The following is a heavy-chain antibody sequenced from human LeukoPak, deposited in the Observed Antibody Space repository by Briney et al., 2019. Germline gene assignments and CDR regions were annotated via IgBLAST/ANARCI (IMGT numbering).Heavy chain of an antibody. V-gene: IGHV3-15*01. Sequence: KSGGSLRLSCAASGFTFSNAWMSWVRQAPGKGLEWVGRIKSKIDGGTTDYAAPVKGRFTISRDDSKNTLYLQMNSLKTEDTAVYYCTTDSSRIDYWGQGTLVTVSS. CDR1: GFTFSNAW. CDR3: TTDSSRIDY. D-gene: IGHD6-6*01. J-gene: IGHJ4*02. CDR2: IKSKIDGGTT.